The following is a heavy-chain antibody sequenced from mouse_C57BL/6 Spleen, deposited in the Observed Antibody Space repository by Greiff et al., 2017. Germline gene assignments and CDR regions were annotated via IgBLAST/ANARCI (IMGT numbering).Heavy chain of an antibody. J-gene: IGHJ2*01. CDR1: GYTFTSYW. CDR2: IYPGSGST. CDR3: ARRIYYGNYDDGY. D-gene: IGHD2-1*01. Sequence: VQLQQSGAELVKPGASVKMSCKASGYTFTSYWITWVKQRPGQGLEWIGDIYPGSGSTNYNEKFKSKATLTVDTSSSTAYMQLSSLTSADSAVYYCARRIYYGNYDDGYWGQGTTLTVAS. V-gene: IGHV1-55*01.